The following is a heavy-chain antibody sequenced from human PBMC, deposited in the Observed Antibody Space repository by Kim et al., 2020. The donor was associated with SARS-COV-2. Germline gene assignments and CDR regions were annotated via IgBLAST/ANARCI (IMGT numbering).Heavy chain of an antibody. J-gene: IGHJ5*02. V-gene: IGHV4-31*02. Sequence: SGVTISVDTSKNQFSLKLSSVTAADTAVYYCARGRITMVRGVMKTNWFDPWGQGTLVTVSS. D-gene: IGHD3-10*01. CDR3: ARGRITMVRGVMKTNWFDP.